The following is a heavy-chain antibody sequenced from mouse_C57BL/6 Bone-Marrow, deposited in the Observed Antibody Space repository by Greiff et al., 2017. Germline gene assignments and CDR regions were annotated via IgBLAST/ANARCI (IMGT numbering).Heavy chain of an antibody. CDR1: GFNIKDDY. CDR2: IDPENGDT. J-gene: IGHJ2*01. Sequence: EVQLQQSGAELVRPGASVKLSCTASGFNIKDDYMHWVKQRPEQGLEWIGWIDPENGDTEYASKFQGKATITADTSSNPAYLQLSSLTSEDTAVYYCTTIYYYGSSPLDDWGQGTTLTVSS. CDR3: TTIYYYGSSPLDD. V-gene: IGHV14-4*01. D-gene: IGHD1-1*01.